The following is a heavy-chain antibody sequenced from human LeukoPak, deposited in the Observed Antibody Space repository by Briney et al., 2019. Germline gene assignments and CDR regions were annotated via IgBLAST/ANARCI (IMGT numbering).Heavy chain of an antibody. D-gene: IGHD3-10*01. CDR1: GFTFSSYG. CDR2: ISNDGSNK. CDR3: AKGYAVNYYGSGSYSEYFQH. Sequence: GRSLRLSCAASGFTFSSYGMHWVRQAQGKGLEWVAVISNDGSNKYYADSVKGRFTISRDNSKNTLYLQMNSLRAEDTAVYYCAKGYAVNYYGSGSYSEYFQHWGQGTLVTVSS. J-gene: IGHJ1*01. V-gene: IGHV3-30*18.